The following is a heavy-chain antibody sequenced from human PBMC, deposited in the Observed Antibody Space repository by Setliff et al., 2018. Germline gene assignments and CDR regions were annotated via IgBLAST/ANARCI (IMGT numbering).Heavy chain of an antibody. V-gene: IGHV1-3*01. CDR3: VRVDMVLSNFDF. CDR1: GYSFSDSA. Sequence: ASVKVSCKASGYSFSDSAVNWVRQAPGQSPEWVGWINAGNGHTKYSQRFQDRITITSETSATTVYMELRSLRSEDTAVYYCVRVDMVLSNFDFWGQGTLVTVSS. CDR2: INAGNGHT. J-gene: IGHJ4*02. D-gene: IGHD5-12*01.